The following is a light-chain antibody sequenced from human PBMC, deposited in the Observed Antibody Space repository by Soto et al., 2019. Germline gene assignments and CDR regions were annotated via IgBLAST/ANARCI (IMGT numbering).Light chain of an antibody. CDR3: QSYDSSLSGWV. CDR1: SSDVGAHNL. J-gene: IGLJ3*02. V-gene: IGLV2-14*01. CDR2: AVS. Sequence: QSALTQPASVSGSPGQSITISCSGTSSDVGAHNLVSWYQQHPGRAPKLMIYAVSNRPSGVSNRFSGSKSGNTASLTISGLQAEDEADYYCQSYDSSLSGWVFGGGTKLTVL.